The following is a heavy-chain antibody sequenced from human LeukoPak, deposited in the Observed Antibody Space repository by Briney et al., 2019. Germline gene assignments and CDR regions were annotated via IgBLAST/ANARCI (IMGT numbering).Heavy chain of an antibody. Sequence: GGSLRLSCAASGFTFSSYDMHWVRQATGKGLEWVSAIGTAGDSYYPGSVKGRFTISRENAKNSLYLQMNSPRAGDTAVYYCARGRFWSGYYPEAFDYWGQGTLVTVSS. J-gene: IGHJ4*02. CDR3: ARGRFWSGYYPEAFDY. V-gene: IGHV3-13*01. CDR1: GFTFSSYD. CDR2: IGTAGDS. D-gene: IGHD3-3*01.